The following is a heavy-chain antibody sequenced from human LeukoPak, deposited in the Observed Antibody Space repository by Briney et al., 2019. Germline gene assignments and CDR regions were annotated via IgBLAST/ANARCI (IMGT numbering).Heavy chain of an antibody. CDR3: AKKPTHYYGSGSYRPPGYFDY. D-gene: IGHD3-10*01. J-gene: IGHJ4*02. CDR2: ISGSGGST. V-gene: IGHV3-23*01. Sequence: GGSLRLSCAASGFTFSSYAMSWVRQAPGKGLEWVSAISGSGGSTYYADSVKGRFTISRDNSKNTLYLQMNSLRAEDTAVYYCAKKPTHYYGSGSYRPPGYFDYWGQGTLVTVSS. CDR1: GFTFSSYA.